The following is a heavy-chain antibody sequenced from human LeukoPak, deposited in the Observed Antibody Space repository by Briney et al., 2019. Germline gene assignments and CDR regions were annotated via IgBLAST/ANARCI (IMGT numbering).Heavy chain of an antibody. CDR2: IYSSGST. V-gene: IGHV4-59*01. CDR3: ARRIVVACGDAFDI. Sequence: SETLSLTCTVSGASISRYYCSWIRQPPGKGLEWIGYIYSSGSTDYNPSLKSRVTISVDTSKNQFSLKLSSVTAADTAVYYCARRIVVACGDAFDIWGQGTMVTVSS. J-gene: IGHJ3*02. D-gene: IGHD6-19*01. CDR1: GASISRYY.